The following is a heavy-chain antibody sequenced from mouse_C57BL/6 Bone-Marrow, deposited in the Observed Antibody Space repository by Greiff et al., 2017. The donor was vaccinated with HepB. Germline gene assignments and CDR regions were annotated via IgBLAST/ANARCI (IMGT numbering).Heavy chain of an antibody. CDR1: GYTFTSYW. V-gene: IGHV1-59*01. D-gene: IGHD1-1*01. J-gene: IGHJ2*01. Sequence: QVQLQQPGAKLVRPGTSVKLSCKASGYTFTSYWMHWVKQRPGQGLEWIGVIDPSDSYTNYNQKFKGKATLTVDTSSSTAYMQLSSLTSEDSAVYYCYDFDYWGQGTTLTVSS. CDR2: IDPSDSYT. CDR3: YDFDY.